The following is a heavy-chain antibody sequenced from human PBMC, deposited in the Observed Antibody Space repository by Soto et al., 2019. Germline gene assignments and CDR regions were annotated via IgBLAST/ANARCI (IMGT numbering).Heavy chain of an antibody. CDR2: ITDSGGDA. V-gene: IGHV3-23*01. D-gene: IGHD3-3*01. J-gene: IGHJ4*02. CDR1: GITFVSRA. CDR3: ARGSTDSYPGSRFFHF. Sequence: PGWSLRLACVASGITFVSRAMSWVRQAPGEGLEWVSTITDSGGDAKYAGSVRGRFTISRDNFYNTLSLQMSTLIAEDSAVYYCARGSTDSYPGSRFFHFWCPGTLVTVSS.